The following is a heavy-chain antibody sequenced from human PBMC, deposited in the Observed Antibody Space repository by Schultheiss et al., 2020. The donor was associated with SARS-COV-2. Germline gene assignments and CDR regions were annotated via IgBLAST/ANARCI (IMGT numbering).Heavy chain of an antibody. V-gene: IGHV3-64*01. D-gene: IGHD3-22*01. CDR1: GFTFSSYA. CDR3: ARVRTMIVVADAFDI. CDR2: ISSNGGST. Sequence: GGSLRLSCAASGFTFSSYAMHWVRQAPGKGLEYVSAISSNGGSTYYANSVKGRFTISRDNSKNTLYLQMGSLRAEDMAVYYCARVRTMIVVADAFDIWGQGTMVTVSS. J-gene: IGHJ3*02.